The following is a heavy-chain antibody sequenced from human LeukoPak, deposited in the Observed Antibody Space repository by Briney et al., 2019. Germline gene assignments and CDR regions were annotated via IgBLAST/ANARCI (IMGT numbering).Heavy chain of an antibody. J-gene: IGHJ4*02. Sequence: GASVKVSCKASGGTFSSYAISWVRQAPGQGLECMGGIIPIFGTANYAQKFQGRVTITADKSTSTAYMELSSLRSEDTAVYYCARDHMVRGGKIDYWDQGTLVTVSS. CDR2: IIPIFGTA. D-gene: IGHD3-10*01. V-gene: IGHV1-69*06. CDR3: ARDHMVRGGKIDY. CDR1: GGTFSSYA.